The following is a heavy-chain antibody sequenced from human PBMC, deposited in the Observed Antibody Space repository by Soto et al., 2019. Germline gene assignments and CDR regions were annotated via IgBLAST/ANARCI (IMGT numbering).Heavy chain of an antibody. CDR2: ISGSGGST. CDR1: GFTFSSYS. Sequence: EVQLLESGGGWVQPGGSLRLSCAASGFTFSSYSLSWVPQAPGKGWGWVSAISGSGGSTYYADSVKGRFTISRDNSKNTLYLQMNSLRAEDTAVYYCASGSYGGYKEGLDYWGQGTLVTVSS. J-gene: IGHJ4*02. V-gene: IGHV3-23*01. CDR3: ASGSYGGYKEGLDY. D-gene: IGHD5-12*01.